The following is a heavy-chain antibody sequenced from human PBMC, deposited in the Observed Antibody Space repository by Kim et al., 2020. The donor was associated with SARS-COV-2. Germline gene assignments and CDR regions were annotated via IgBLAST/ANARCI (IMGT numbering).Heavy chain of an antibody. J-gene: IGHJ4*02. Sequence: SETLSLTCAVYGGSFSGYYWSWIRQPPGKGLEWVGEINHGGSTNYNPSPKSRVTISVNTSKNQFSLKLSSVTAADTAVDYCARAQLTVTMIVVVITTSSYGDCWGQGTLVTVSS. V-gene: IGHV4-34*01. CDR3: ARAQLTVTMIVVVITTSSYGDC. CDR2: INHGGST. D-gene: IGHD3-22*01. CDR1: GGSFSGYY.